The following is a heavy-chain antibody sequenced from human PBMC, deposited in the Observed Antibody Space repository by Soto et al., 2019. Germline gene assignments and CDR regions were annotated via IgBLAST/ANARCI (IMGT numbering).Heavy chain of an antibody. Sequence: QVQLVQSGAEVKKPGSSVKVSCKASGGTFSSYTISWVRQAPGQGLEWMGRIIPILGIGNYAQKFQGRVTITADKSTSTAYMELSSLRSEDTAVYYCARPYCSSTSCPNYMDVWGKGTTVTVSS. CDR2: IIPILGIG. D-gene: IGHD2-2*01. CDR1: GGTFSSYT. CDR3: ARPYCSSTSCPNYMDV. V-gene: IGHV1-69*02. J-gene: IGHJ6*03.